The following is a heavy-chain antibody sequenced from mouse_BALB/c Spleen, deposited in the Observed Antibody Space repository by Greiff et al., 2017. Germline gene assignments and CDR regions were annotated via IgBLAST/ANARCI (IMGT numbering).Heavy chain of an antibody. D-gene: IGHD2-4*01. Sequence: EVKLQESGPDLVKPGASVKISCKASGYSFTGYYMHWVKQSHGKSLEWIGRVNPNNGGTSYNQKFKGKAILTVDKSSSTAYMELRSLTSEDSAVYYCARRREWDYDSYYFDYWGQGTTLTVSS. V-gene: IGHV1-26*01. CDR1: GYSFTGYY. J-gene: IGHJ2*01. CDR2: VNPNNGGT. CDR3: ARRREWDYDSYYFDY.